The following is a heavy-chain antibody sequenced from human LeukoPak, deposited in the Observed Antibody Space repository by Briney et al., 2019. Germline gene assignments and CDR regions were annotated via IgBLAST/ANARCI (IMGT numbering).Heavy chain of an antibody. CDR3: ARYMIAARPFDAFDY. Sequence: GRSLRLSCAASGFTFSSYAMHWVRQAPGKGLEWVAVISYDGSNKYYADSVKGRFTISRDNSKNTLYPQMNSLRAEDTAVYYCARYMIAARPFDAFDYWGQGTLVTVSS. D-gene: IGHD6-6*01. CDR2: ISYDGSNK. J-gene: IGHJ4*02. V-gene: IGHV3-30-3*01. CDR1: GFTFSSYA.